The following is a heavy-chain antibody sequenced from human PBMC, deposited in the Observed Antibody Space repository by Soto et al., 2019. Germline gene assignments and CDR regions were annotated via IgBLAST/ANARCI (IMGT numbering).Heavy chain of an antibody. CDR3: AKGEYYGSGSYYLYFDY. J-gene: IGHJ4*02. CDR2: ISGSGGST. V-gene: IGHV3-23*01. D-gene: IGHD3-10*01. Sequence: EVQLLESGGGLVQPGGSLRLSCAASGFTFSSYAMSWVRQAPGKGLEWVSAISGSGGSTYYADSVKGRFTISRDNSKNTLYLQMNSLSAEDTAVYYCAKGEYYGSGSYYLYFDYWGQGTLVTVSS. CDR1: GFTFSSYA.